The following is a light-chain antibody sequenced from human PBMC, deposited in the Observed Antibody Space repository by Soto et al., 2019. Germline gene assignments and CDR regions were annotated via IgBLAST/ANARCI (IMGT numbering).Light chain of an antibody. CDR1: QSISSW. Sequence: DIQMTQSPSTLSASVGDRVTITCRASQSISSWLAWYQQKPGKAPKLLIYKASSLESGVPSRFSGSGSGTDFTLTISSLQPDDFATYYCQQCNPYPRTFGQGTKVEIK. CDR3: QQCNPYPRT. V-gene: IGKV1-5*03. CDR2: KAS. J-gene: IGKJ1*01.